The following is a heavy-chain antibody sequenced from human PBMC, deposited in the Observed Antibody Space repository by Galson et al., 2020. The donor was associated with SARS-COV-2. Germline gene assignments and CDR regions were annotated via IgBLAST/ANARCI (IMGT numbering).Heavy chain of an antibody. CDR2: TRNKANSYTT. J-gene: IGHJ6*02. CDR3: AIAAAGNYDYYGMDV. CDR1: GFTFSDHY. V-gene: IGHV3-72*01. D-gene: IGHD6-13*01. Sequence: GGSLRLSCAASGFTFSDHYMDWVRQAPGKGLEWVGRTRNKANSYTTEYAASVKGRFTISRDDSKNSLYLQMNSLNTEDTAVYYCAIAAAGNYDYYGMDVWGQGTTVTVSS.